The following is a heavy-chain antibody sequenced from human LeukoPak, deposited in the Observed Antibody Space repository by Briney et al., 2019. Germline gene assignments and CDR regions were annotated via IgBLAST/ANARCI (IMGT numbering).Heavy chain of an antibody. CDR3: ARMATRLSGGTY. CDR2: IYPGDSDT. J-gene: IGHJ4*02. Sequence: TGESLKISCKGSGYSFTNYWIGWVRQMPGKGLEWMGIIYPGDSDTKYSPSFQGQVTISADRSITTAYLQWTSLKASDTAMYYCARMATRLSGGTYWGQGTLVTVSS. D-gene: IGHD5-24*01. V-gene: IGHV5-51*01. CDR1: GYSFTNYW.